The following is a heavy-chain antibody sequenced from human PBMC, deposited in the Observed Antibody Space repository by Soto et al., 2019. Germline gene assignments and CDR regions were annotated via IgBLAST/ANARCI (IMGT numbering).Heavy chain of an antibody. V-gene: IGHV1-18*01. CDR2: ISAYNRNT. CDR1: GYTFTNYG. D-gene: IGHD3-22*01. J-gene: IGHJ4*02. Sequence: QVKLVESGAEVKKPGASVEVSCKASGYTFTNYGVSWVRQAPGQGLEWMGWISAYNRNTNYAQKLQGRVTMTTDTTSSTAYMELRSLRSDDTAAYYCARDKGSSGPYYFDYWGQGTLVTVSS. CDR3: ARDKGSSGPYYFDY.